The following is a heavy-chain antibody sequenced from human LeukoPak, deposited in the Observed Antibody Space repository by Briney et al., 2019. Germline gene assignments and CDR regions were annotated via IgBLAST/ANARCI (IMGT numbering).Heavy chain of an antibody. CDR1: DDDIRMYNW. V-gene: IGHV4/OR15-8*02. Sequence: PSETLSLTCDVSDDDIRMYNWWSWVRQSPGKGLEWIGEMSRAGYSNLNPSLKSRATISIDTSGSAVSLTLRSVTAADTAVYFCATRNADSFYFDYWGRGTLVTVSS. CDR2: MSRAGYS. J-gene: IGHJ4*02. D-gene: IGHD4-17*01. CDR3: ATRNADSFYFDY.